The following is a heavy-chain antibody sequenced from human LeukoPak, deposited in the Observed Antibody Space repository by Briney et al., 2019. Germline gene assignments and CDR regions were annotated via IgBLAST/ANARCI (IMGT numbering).Heavy chain of an antibody. CDR1: GFTFRSYA. D-gene: IGHD5-18*01. CDR3: AKGGYSYGYDY. J-gene: IGHJ4*02. CDR2: ISGSGGST. Sequence: PGGSLRLSCAASGFTFRSYAMSWVRQAPGKGLAWVSAISGSGGSTYYADSVKGRFTISRDNPKNTLYLQMNSLRAEDTAVYYCAKGGYSYGYDYWGQGTLVTVSS. V-gene: IGHV3-23*01.